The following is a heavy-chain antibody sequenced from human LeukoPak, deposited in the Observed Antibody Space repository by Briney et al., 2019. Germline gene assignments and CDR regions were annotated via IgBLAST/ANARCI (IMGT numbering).Heavy chain of an antibody. Sequence: GGSLRLSCAASGFTFNSFGMHWVRQAPGKGLEWVAFIRYDGSNKYYADSVKGRFTISRDNSKNTLYLQMNSLRAEDTAVYYCAKAAMGYFDYWGQGTLVTVSS. V-gene: IGHV3-30*02. CDR1: GFTFNSFG. D-gene: IGHD5-24*01. CDR3: AKAAMGYFDY. CDR2: IRYDGSNK. J-gene: IGHJ4*02.